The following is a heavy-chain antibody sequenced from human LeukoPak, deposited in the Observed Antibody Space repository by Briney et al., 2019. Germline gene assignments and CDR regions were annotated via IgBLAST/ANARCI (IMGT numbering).Heavy chain of an antibody. CDR1: GGSISSSSYY. CDR3: ARDFHEVYPLQWLGPAYNWFDP. J-gene: IGHJ5*02. Sequence: SETLSLTCTVSGGSISSSSYYWGWIRQPPGKGLEWIRSIYYSGSTYYNPSLKSRVTISVDTSKNQFSLKLSSVTAADTAVYYCARDFHEVYPLQWLGPAYNWFDPWGQGTLVTVSS. D-gene: IGHD6-19*01. CDR2: IYYSGST. V-gene: IGHV4-39*07.